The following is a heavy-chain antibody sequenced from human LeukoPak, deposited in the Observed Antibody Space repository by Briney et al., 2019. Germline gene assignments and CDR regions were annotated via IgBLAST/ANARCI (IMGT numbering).Heavy chain of an antibody. J-gene: IGHJ4*02. V-gene: IGHV4-30-4*01. D-gene: IGHD3-3*01. Sequence: SETLSLTCTVSGGAISSGDYFWSWIRQPPGKALEWIAYTYHRGSPFYKSSLKSRVTTSVDTSKNQFSLKLSSMTAADTAVYYCARAGDFWSGYYLDYWGQGTLVTVSS. CDR2: TYHRGSP. CDR3: ARAGDFWSGYYLDY. CDR1: GGAISSGDYF.